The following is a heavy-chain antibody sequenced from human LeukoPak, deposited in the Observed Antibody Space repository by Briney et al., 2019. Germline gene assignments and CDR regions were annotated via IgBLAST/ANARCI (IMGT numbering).Heavy chain of an antibody. V-gene: IGHV4-4*02. CDR2: VYQSGST. Sequence: SGTLSLTCAVSGGSIGSSNWWSWVRQPPGKGLEWIGEVYQSGSTNYNPSLKNRVTISVDKSKNQFSLKLSSVTAADTAVYYCARVGGSNYYYYGMDVWGQGTTVTVSS. CDR1: GGSIGSSNW. D-gene: IGHD3-10*01. J-gene: IGHJ6*02. CDR3: ARVGGSNYYYYGMDV.